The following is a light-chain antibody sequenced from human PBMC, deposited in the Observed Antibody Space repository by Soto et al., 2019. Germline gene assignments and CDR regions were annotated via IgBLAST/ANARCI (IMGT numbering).Light chain of an antibody. CDR2: KAS. Sequence: DIQMTQSPSTLSGSVGARVTITCRASQTISSWLAWYQQKPGKAPKLLIYKASTLKSGVPSRFSGSGSGTAVTITISSLQPDDCATYDGQHYNSYSEAFGQGTKVDIK. J-gene: IGKJ1*01. V-gene: IGKV1-5*03. CDR1: QTISSW. CDR3: QHYNSYSEA.